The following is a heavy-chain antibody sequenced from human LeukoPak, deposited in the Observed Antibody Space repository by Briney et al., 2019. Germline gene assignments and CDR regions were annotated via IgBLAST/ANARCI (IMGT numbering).Heavy chain of an antibody. J-gene: IGHJ4*02. CDR1: GFTFSSYG. V-gene: IGHV3-30*02. D-gene: IGHD6-19*01. CDR3: ARDRDSSGWYWVSDY. CDR2: IRYDGSNK. Sequence: GGSLRLSCAASGFTFSSYGTHWVRQAPGKGLEWVAFIRYDGSNKYYADSVKGRFTISRDNAKNSLYLQMNSLRAEDTAVYYCARDRDSSGWYWVSDYWGQGTLVTVSS.